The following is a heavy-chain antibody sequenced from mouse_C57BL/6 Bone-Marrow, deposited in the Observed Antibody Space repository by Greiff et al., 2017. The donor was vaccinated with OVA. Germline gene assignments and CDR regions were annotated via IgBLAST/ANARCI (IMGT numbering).Heavy chain of an antibody. CDR1: GYTFTNYW. CDR2: IYPGGGYT. V-gene: IGHV1-63*01. Sequence: QVQLQQSGAELVRPGTSVKMSCKASGYTFTNYWIGWAKQRPGHGLEWIGDIYPGGGYTNYNEKFKGKATLTADKSSSTAYMQFSSLTSEDSAIYYCATTVVENYYAMDYWGQGTSVTVSS. D-gene: IGHD1-1*01. J-gene: IGHJ4*01. CDR3: ATTVVENYYAMDY.